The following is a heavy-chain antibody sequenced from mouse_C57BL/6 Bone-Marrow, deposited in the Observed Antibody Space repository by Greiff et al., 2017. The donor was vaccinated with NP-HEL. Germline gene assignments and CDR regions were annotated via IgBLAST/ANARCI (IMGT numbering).Heavy chain of an antibody. V-gene: IGHV1-50*01. Sequence: QVQLQQPGAELVKPGASVKLSCKASGYTFTSYWMQWVKQRPGQGLEWIGEIDPSDSYTNYNQKFKGKATLTVDTSSSTAYMQLSSLTSEDSAVYYGARERWLLYYYAMDYWGQGTSVTVSS. CDR2: IDPSDSYT. CDR3: ARERWLLYYYAMDY. D-gene: IGHD2-3*01. J-gene: IGHJ4*01. CDR1: GYTFTSYW.